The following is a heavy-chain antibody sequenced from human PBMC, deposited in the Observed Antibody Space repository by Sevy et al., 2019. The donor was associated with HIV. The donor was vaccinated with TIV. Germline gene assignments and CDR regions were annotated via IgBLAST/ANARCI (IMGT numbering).Heavy chain of an antibody. CDR1: GFTFSDYY. CDR2: ISSSGSTI. D-gene: IGHD3-22*01. CDR3: ARDRNYYDSSGYYPTVDY. Sequence: GGSLRLSCAASGFTFSDYYMSWIRQAPGKGLEWVSSISSSGSTIYYADSVKGRFTISRDNAKNSLYLQMNSLRAEDTAVYYCARDRNYYDSSGYYPTVDYWGQGTLVTVSS. J-gene: IGHJ4*02. V-gene: IGHV3-11*01.